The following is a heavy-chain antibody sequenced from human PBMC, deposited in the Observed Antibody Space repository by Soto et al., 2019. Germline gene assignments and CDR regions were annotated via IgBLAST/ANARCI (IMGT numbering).Heavy chain of an antibody. CDR1: GFTFSSYA. D-gene: IGHD3-10*01. V-gene: IGHV3-30-3*01. CDR2: ISYDGSNK. CDR3: ARDGRGLVGTFDY. J-gene: IGHJ4*02. Sequence: QVQLVESGGGVVQPGRSLRLSCAASGFTFSSYAMHWVRQAPGKGLEWVAVISYDGSNKYYADSVKGRFTISRDNSKNPLYLQMNSLRAEDTAVYYCARDGRGLVGTFDYWGQGTLVTVSS.